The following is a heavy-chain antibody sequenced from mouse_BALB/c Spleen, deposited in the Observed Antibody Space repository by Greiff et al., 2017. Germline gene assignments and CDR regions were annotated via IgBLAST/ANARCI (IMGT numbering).Heavy chain of an antibody. Sequence: DVKLVESGGGLVKPGGSLKLSCAASGFTFSDYYMYWVRQTPEKRLEWVATISDGGSYTYYPDSVKGRFTISRDNAKNNLYLQMSSLKSEDTAMYYCARDQSSYWYFDVWGAGTTVTVSS. V-gene: IGHV5-4*02. J-gene: IGHJ1*01. CDR2: ISDGGSYT. CDR3: ARDQSSYWYFDV. CDR1: GFTFSDYY. D-gene: IGHD1-1*01.